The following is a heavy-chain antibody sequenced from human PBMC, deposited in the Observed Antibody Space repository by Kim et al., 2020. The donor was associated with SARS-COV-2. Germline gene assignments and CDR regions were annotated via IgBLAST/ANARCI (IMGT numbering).Heavy chain of an antibody. CDR1: GGSFSGYY. D-gene: IGHD3-10*01. CDR3: AREVRRYYGSGSSIRAYF. CDR2: INHSGST. Sequence: SETLSLTCAVYGGSFSGYYWSWIRQPPGKGLEWIGEINHSGSTNYNPSLKSRVTISVDTSKNQFSLKLSSVTAADTAVYYCAREVRRYYGSGSSIRAYF. J-gene: IGHJ4*01. V-gene: IGHV4-34*01.